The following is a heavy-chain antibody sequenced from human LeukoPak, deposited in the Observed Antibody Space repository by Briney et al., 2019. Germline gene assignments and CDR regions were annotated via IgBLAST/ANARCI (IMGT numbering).Heavy chain of an antibody. Sequence: PGASVKVSCKASGYTFTSYGISWVRQAPRQGREGMGWISAYNGNTNYAQKLQGRVAMNTDTSTSTAYMELRSLRSDDTAVYYCARSLVGSGSYFLYYYYGMDVWGQGTTVTV. V-gene: IGHV1-18*01. D-gene: IGHD3-10*01. CDR2: ISAYNGNT. J-gene: IGHJ6*02. CDR3: ARSLVGSGSYFLYYYYGMDV. CDR1: GYTFTSYG.